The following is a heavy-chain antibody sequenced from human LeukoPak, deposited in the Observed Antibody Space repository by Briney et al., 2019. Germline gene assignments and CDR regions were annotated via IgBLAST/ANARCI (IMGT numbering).Heavy chain of an antibody. D-gene: IGHD1-26*01. Sequence: PGGSLRLSCAASGFTFSSYAMHWVRQAPGKGLEWVAVISYDGSNKYYADSVKGRFTISRDNSKSTLYLQMNSLRAEDTAVYYCARGEYSGSYLPSLFDYWGQGTLVTVSS. V-gene: IGHV3-30-3*01. J-gene: IGHJ4*02. CDR2: ISYDGSNK. CDR1: GFTFSSYA. CDR3: ARGEYSGSYLPSLFDY.